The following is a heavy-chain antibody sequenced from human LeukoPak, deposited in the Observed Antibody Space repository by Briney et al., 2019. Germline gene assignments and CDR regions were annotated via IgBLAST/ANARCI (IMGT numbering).Heavy chain of an antibody. V-gene: IGHV1-18*01. CDR1: GYRFKVYD. J-gene: IGHJ3*01. CDR2: ISTYTGRA. CDR3: ARADGSNTGTNGFDV. D-gene: IGHD4-11*01. Sequence: GASVKVSCKTSGYRFKVYDILWVRQAPGHGLDYVGWISTYTGRARYAQKFQGRVSVIIDTSTSTAYLELTNLRSSDTGLYYCARADGSNTGTNGFDVWGLGTMVTVAS.